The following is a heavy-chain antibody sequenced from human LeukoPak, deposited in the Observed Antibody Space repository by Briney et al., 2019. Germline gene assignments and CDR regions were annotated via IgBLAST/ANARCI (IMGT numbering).Heavy chain of an antibody. CDR3: ARPYNGGSLVY. CDR1: GFTFDDYA. V-gene: IGHV3-43*02. D-gene: IGHD6-19*01. Sequence: PGGSLRLSCAASGFTFDDYAMHWVRQAPGKGLEWVSLISGDGGSTYYADSVKGRLTISRDNAKNSLYLQMNSLRAEDTAVYYCARPYNGGSLVYWGQGTLVTVSS. J-gene: IGHJ4*02. CDR2: ISGDGGST.